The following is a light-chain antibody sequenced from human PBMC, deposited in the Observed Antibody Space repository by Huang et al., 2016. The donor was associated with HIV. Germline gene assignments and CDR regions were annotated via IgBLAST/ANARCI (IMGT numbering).Light chain of an antibody. V-gene: IGKV1-39*01. J-gene: IGKJ5*01. CDR2: SAS. Sequence: IQMTQSPTSLSASVGDRVYITCRASQNINKYLNWYQQKPGRSPRLLISSASTLHSGVPSRVSGGGSGTVFTLTIRGLQLDDFATYYCQQSYGALSSFGPGTRL. CDR3: QQSYGALSS. CDR1: QNINKY.